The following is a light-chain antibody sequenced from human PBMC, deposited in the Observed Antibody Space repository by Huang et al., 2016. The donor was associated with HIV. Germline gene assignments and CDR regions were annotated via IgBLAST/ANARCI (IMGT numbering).Light chain of an antibody. CDR2: EAS. CDR3: QQRTKWPPVLT. CDR1: QSVGVY. V-gene: IGKV3-11*01. J-gene: IGKJ4*01. Sequence: EIVLTRSPATLSLSPGDRATLSCRASQSVGVYLAWYQQKPGQAPRLLIFEASNRATGIPDRFSGSGSGTDFTHTIDSLQPDDFAIYYCQQRTKWPPVLTFGGGTRVEIK.